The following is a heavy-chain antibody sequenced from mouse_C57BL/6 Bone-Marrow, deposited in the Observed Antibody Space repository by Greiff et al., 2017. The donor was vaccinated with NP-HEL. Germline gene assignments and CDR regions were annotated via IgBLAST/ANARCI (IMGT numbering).Heavy chain of an antibody. D-gene: IGHD1-1*01. Sequence: VKLQESGAELVRPGSSVKLSCKASGYTFTSYWMHWVKQRPIQGLEWIGNIDPSDSETHYNQKFKDKATLTVDKSSSTAYMQLSSLTSEDSAVYYCARGAYGSSLAWFAYWGQGTLVTVSA. V-gene: IGHV1-52*01. J-gene: IGHJ3*01. CDR3: ARGAYGSSLAWFAY. CDR2: IDPSDSET. CDR1: GYTFTSYW.